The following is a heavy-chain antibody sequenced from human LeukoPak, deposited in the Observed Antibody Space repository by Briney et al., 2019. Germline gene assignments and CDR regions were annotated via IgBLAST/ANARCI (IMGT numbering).Heavy chain of an antibody. CDR3: ASMYYYDSCGYD. CDR2: INHSGST. Sequence: ASETLSLTCAVYGGSFSGYYWSWIRQPPGKGLEWFGEINHSGSTNYNPSLKSRVTISVHTSKNQFSLKLSSVTAADTAVYYCASMYYYDSCGYDCGQGTLVTVSS. V-gene: IGHV4-34*01. D-gene: IGHD3-22*01. CDR1: GGSFSGYY. J-gene: IGHJ4*02.